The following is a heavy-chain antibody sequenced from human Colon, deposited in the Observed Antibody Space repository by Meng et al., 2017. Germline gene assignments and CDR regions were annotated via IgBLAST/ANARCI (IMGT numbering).Heavy chain of an antibody. CDR1: GFTFSTYE. D-gene: IGHD6-19*01. V-gene: IGHV3-48*03. CDR3: ARGGSGWY. Sequence: GESLKISCAASGFTFSTYEMNWVLQAPGKGLEWLSYISSSGSTIYYADSVKGRFTISRDNAKNSLYLQMNSLRAEDTALYYCARGGSGWYWGQGTLVTVSS. J-gene: IGHJ4*02. CDR2: ISSSGSTI.